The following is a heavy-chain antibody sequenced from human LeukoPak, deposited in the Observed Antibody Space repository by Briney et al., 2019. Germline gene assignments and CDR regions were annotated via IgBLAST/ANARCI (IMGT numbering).Heavy chain of an antibody. V-gene: IGHV4-59*08. D-gene: IGHD7-27*01. J-gene: IGHJ2*01. CDR3: ASGDMGSLDL. Sequence: SETLSLTCTVSGGSISSYCWSWIRQPPGKGLEWIGYIYYSGSTNYNPSLKSRVTISVDTSKNQFSLKLSSVTATDTAVYYCASGDMGSLDLWGRGTLVTVS. CDR1: GGSISSYC. CDR2: IYYSGST.